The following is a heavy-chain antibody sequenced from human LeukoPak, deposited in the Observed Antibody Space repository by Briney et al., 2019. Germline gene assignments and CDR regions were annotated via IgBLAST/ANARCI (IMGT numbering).Heavy chain of an antibody. V-gene: IGHV3-74*01. D-gene: IGHD2-2*01. J-gene: IGHJ4*02. CDR1: GFTFGSYW. CDR3: ARFGCSSTSCYANFDY. Sequence: GGSLRLSCAASGFTFGSYWMHWVRQAPGKGLVWVSRINSDGSSTSYADSVKGRFTISRDNAKNTLYLQMNSLRAEDTAVYYCARFGCSSTSCYANFDYWGQGTLVTVSS. CDR2: INSDGSST.